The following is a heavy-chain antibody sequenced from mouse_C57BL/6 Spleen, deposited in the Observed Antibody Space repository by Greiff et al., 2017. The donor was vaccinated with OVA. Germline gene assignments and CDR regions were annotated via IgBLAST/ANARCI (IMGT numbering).Heavy chain of an antibody. CDR1: GYTFTSYW. CDR3: ARGLYGHFDY. V-gene: IGHV1-55*01. Sequence: QVQLKQSGAELVKPGASVKMSCKASGYTFTSYWITWVKQRPGQGLEWIGDIYPGSGSTNYNEKFKSKATLTVDTSSSTAYMQLSSLTSEDSAVYYCARGLYGHFDYWGQGTTLTVSS. CDR2: IYPGSGST. J-gene: IGHJ2*01. D-gene: IGHD1-2*01.